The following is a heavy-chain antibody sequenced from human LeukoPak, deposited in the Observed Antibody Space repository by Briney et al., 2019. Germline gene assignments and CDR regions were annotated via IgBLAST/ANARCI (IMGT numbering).Heavy chain of an antibody. V-gene: IGHV1-18*01. Sequence: ASVKVSCKASGGTFSSYAISWVRQAPGQGLEWMGWISAYNGNTNYAQKFQGRVTMTRDTSISTAYMELSRLRSDDTAVYYCARGGYYYDSSGYYSDYWGQGTLVTVSS. CDR1: GGTFSSYA. D-gene: IGHD3-22*01. CDR2: ISAYNGNT. CDR3: ARGGYYYDSSGYYSDY. J-gene: IGHJ4*02.